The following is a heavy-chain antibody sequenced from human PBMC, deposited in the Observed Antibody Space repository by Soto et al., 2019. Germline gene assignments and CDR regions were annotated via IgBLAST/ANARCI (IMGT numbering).Heavy chain of an antibody. V-gene: IGHV3-30-3*01. CDR3: ARDSTYCSGGSCYGDAFDI. Sequence: QVQLVESGGGVVQPGRSLRLSCAASGFTFSSYAMHWVRQAPGKGLEWVAVISYDGSNKYYADSVKGRFTISRDNSKNTLYLQMNSLRAEDTAVYYCARDSTYCSGGSCYGDAFDIWGQGTMVTVSS. J-gene: IGHJ3*02. CDR1: GFTFSSYA. CDR2: ISYDGSNK. D-gene: IGHD2-15*01.